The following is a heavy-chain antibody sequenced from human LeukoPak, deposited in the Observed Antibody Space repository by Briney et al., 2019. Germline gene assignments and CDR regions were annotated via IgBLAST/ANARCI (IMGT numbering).Heavy chain of an antibody. Sequence: PSQTLSLTCTVSGGSISSGGYYWSWIRQHPGKGLEWIGYIYYSGSTYYNPSLQSRLTISVDTSKNQFSLKLNSVTAADTAVYYCARLRHYYDSSGYFDYWGQGTLVTVSS. CDR1: GGSISSGGYY. CDR2: IYYSGST. D-gene: IGHD3-22*01. J-gene: IGHJ4*02. CDR3: ARLRHYYDSSGYFDY. V-gene: IGHV4-31*03.